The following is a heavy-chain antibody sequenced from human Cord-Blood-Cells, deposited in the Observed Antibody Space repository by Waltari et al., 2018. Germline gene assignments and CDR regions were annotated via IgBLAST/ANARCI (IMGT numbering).Heavy chain of an antibody. CDR2: INPNSGGT. J-gene: IGHJ3*02. CDR1: GYPFTGYY. Sequence: QVQLVQSGAEVKKPGASLNVPCKAPGYPFTGYYMHWVRQAPGHGLEWMGWINPNSGGTNYAQKFQGRITMTRDTSISTAHIDPSRLRSEDTAVYYCARDRGYSSRWEACDIWGQGTMVSVSS. CDR3: ARDRGYSSRWEACDI. V-gene: IGHV1-2*02. D-gene: IGHD6-19*01.